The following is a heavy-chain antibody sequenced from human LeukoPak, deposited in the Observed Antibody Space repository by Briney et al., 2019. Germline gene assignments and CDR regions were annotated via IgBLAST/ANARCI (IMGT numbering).Heavy chain of an antibody. Sequence: GSLRLSCAASGFTFSSYAMSWVRQPPGKGLEWIGEINHSGSTNYNPSLKSRVTISVDTSKNQFSLKLSSVTAADTAVYYCAGGVGLWFGGNDYWGQGTLVTVSS. CDR1: GFTFSSYA. CDR2: INHSGST. J-gene: IGHJ4*02. D-gene: IGHD3-10*01. CDR3: AGGVGLWFGGNDY. V-gene: IGHV4-34*08.